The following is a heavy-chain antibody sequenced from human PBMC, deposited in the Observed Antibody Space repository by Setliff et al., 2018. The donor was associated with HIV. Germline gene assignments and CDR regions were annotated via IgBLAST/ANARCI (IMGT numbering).Heavy chain of an antibody. Sequence: ASVKVSCKASGYTFTGYYMHWVRQAPGQGLEWMGWINPNSGGTNYAQKFQGRVTMTGDTSIRTAYMELSRLRSDDTAVYYCARVPDWGTINFDYWGQGTLVTVSS. CDR2: INPNSGGT. J-gene: IGHJ4*02. CDR1: GYTFTGYY. CDR3: ARVPDWGTINFDY. D-gene: IGHD7-27*01. V-gene: IGHV1-2*02.